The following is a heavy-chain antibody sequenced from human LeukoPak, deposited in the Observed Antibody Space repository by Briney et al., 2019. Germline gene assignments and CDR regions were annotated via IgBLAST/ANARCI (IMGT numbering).Heavy chain of an antibody. CDR2: INHSGNT. CDR1: GGSFSDFY. D-gene: IGHD3-10*01. V-gene: IGHV4-34*01. J-gene: IGHJ6*03. CDR3: ATTRGVITLDGYHYYIDV. Sequence: SETLSLTCAVYGGSFSDFYCTWIRQPPGKGLEWIGEINHSGNTKYNPSLKSRVTILLDTSKNQFSLKVRSVTAADTAVYYFATTRGVITLDGYHYYIDVWGKGTTVIVSS.